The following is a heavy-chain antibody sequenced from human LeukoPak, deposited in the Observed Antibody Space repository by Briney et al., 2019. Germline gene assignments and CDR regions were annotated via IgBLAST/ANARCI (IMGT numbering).Heavy chain of an antibody. CDR2: ISGSGGST. CDR1: GFTFSSYA. V-gene: IGHV3-23*01. Sequence: GGSLRLSYAASGFTFSSYAMSWVRQAPGKGLEWVSAISGSGGSTYYADSVKGRFTISRDNSKNTLYLQMNSLRAEDTAVYYCAKDRGYCSGGSCTSAYWGQGTLVTVSS. J-gene: IGHJ4*02. D-gene: IGHD2-15*01. CDR3: AKDRGYCSGGSCTSAY.